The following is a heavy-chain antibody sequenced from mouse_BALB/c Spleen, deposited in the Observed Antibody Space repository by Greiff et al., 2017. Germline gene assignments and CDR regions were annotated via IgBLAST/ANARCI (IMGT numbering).Heavy chain of an antibody. CDR3: ARQEEGFDY. CDR2: FRLKFNNLAT. V-gene: IGHV6-6*02. CDR1: GFTFRNYW. J-gene: IGHJ2*01. Sequence: ESGGGLVQPGGSMKLSCVAPGFTFRNYWLNWVRQSPEKGLEWVAEFRLKFNNLATHYAESVKGRFTISRDDSKSSVYLQMKHLRAEDTGSYYCARQEEGFDYWGQGTTLTVSS.